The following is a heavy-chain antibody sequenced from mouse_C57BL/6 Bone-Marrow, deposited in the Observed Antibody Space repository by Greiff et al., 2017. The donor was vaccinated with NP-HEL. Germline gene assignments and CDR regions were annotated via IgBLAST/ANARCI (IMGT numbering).Heavy chain of an antibody. Sequence: EVMLVESGGGLVQPGGSMKLSCVASGFTFSNYWMNWVRQSPEKGLEWVAQIRLKSDNYATHYAESVKGRFTISRDDSKSSVYLQMNNLRAEDTGIYYCTENPYYYGSSPFAYWGQGTLVTVSA. J-gene: IGHJ3*01. CDR3: TENPYYYGSSPFAY. CDR1: GFTFSNYW. CDR2: IRLKSDNYAT. D-gene: IGHD1-1*01. V-gene: IGHV6-3*01.